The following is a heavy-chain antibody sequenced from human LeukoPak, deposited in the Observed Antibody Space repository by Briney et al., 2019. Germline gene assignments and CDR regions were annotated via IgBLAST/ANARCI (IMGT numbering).Heavy chain of an antibody. CDR1: GFTVSSNY. D-gene: IGHD2-15*01. Sequence: GGSLRLSCAASGFTVSSNYMSWVRQAPGKGLEWVSVIYSGGSTYYGDSVKGRFTISRDNSKNTLYLQMNSLRAEDTAVYYCARENCSGGSCPRSDAFDIWGQGTMVTVSS. CDR2: IYSGGST. CDR3: ARENCSGGSCPRSDAFDI. V-gene: IGHV3-66*01. J-gene: IGHJ3*02.